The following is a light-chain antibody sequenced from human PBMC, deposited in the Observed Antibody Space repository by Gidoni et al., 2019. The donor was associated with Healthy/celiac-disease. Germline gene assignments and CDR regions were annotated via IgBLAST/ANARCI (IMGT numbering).Light chain of an antibody. CDR2: DDS. J-gene: IGLJ2*01. Sequence: SYVLTQPLSVSVAPGKTARITCGGHNIGSKSVHWYQQKPGQAPVLVVYDDSDRPPGIPERFSGSNSGNTATLTISRVEAGDEADYYCQGWDSSSDVVFGGGTKLTVL. V-gene: IGLV3-21*03. CDR3: QGWDSSSDVV. CDR1: NIGSKS.